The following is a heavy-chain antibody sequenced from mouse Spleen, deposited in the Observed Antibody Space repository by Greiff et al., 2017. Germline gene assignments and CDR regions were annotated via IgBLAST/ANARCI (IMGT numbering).Heavy chain of an antibody. Sequence: EVKLMESEGGLVQPGSSMKLSCTASGFTFSDYYMAWVRQVPEKGLEWVANINYDGSSTYYLDSLKSRFIISRDNAKNILYLQMSSLKSEDTATYYCARDGGVYWYFDVWGAGTTVTVSS. CDR1: GFTFSDYY. CDR2: INYDGSST. J-gene: IGHJ1*01. CDR3: ARDGGVYWYFDV. V-gene: IGHV5-16*01.